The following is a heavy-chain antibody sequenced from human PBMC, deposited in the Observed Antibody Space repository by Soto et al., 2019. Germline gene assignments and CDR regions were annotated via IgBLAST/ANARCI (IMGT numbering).Heavy chain of an antibody. J-gene: IGHJ5*02. CDR2: IGGSGTNT. Sequence: PGGSLRLSCAASGFTVSSNYMSWVRQAPGKGLEWVSGIGGSGTNTYYADSVKGRFTISRDNSKNTMYLQMTSLRPEDTAVYHCASSSTVLLPTAMTGWFDPWGQGTLVTVSS. D-gene: IGHD2-2*01. V-gene: IGHV3-23*01. CDR3: ASSSTVLLPTAMTGWFDP. CDR1: GFTVSSNY.